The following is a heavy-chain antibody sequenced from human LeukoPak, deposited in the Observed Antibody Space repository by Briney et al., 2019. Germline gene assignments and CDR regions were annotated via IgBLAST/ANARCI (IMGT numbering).Heavy chain of an antibody. Sequence: GESLKISCAASGFTFDDYAMHWVRQAPGKGLEWVSLISGDGGSTYYADSVKGRFTISRDNSKNSLYLQMNSLRTEDTALYYCAKAWAGGTERDWFDPWGQGTLVTVSS. CDR2: ISGDGGST. CDR3: AKAWAGGTERDWFDP. D-gene: IGHD1-26*01. J-gene: IGHJ5*02. V-gene: IGHV3-43*02. CDR1: GFTFDDYA.